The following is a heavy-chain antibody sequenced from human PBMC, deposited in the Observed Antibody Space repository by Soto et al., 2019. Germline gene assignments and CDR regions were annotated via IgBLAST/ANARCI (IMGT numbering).Heavy chain of an antibody. Sequence: QVQLQESGPGLVKPSETLSLTCTVSGGSISSYYWSWIRQPPGKGLEWIGYIYYSGRTNYNPSLKSRVTISVDTSKNQFTLKLSSVTAADTAVYYCARREEYFDYWGQGTLVTVSS. CDR2: IYYSGRT. CDR1: GGSISSYY. J-gene: IGHJ4*02. CDR3: ARREEYFDY. D-gene: IGHD1-26*01. V-gene: IGHV4-59*08.